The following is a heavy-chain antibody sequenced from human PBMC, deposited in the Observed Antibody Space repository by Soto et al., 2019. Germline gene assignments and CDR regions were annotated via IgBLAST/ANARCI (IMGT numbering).Heavy chain of an antibody. J-gene: IGHJ4*02. D-gene: IGHD3-10*01. CDR2: IKQDESEK. V-gene: IGHV3-7*01. CDR3: VRAVGFDSVN. Sequence: EVQLVESGGGLVQPGGSLRISCKGSGFSFSSYWMSWVRQAPGKGLEWVASIKQDESEKYYVDSVKGRFTISRDNVDDSVFLHMNRLSAEDTAVYFCVRAVGFDSVNWGQGTLVTVSS. CDR1: GFSFSSYW.